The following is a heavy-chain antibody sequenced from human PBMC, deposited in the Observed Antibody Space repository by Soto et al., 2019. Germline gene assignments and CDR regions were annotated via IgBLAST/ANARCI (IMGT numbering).Heavy chain of an antibody. D-gene: IGHD3-16*01. J-gene: IGHJ6*02. CDR1: GFTFSSYS. CDR3: ARSYGYYYYYGMDV. V-gene: IGHV3-48*02. CDR2: ISSSSSTI. Sequence: EVQLVESGGGLVQPGGSLRLSCAASGFTFSSYSMNWVRQAPGKGLEWVSYISSSSSTIYYADSVKGRFTISRDNAKNSLYLQMNILRDEDTAVYYCARSYGYYYYYGMDVWGQGTTVTVSS.